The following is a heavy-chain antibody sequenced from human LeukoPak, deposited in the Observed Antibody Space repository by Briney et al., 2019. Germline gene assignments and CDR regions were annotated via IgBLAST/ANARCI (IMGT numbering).Heavy chain of an antibody. CDR3: ASSETGTTGGYYGMDV. CDR2: ISYDGSNK. V-gene: IGHV3-30-3*01. J-gene: IGHJ6*02. D-gene: IGHD1-7*01. Sequence: PGGSLRLSCAASGFIFSSYAMHWVRQAPGKGLEWVAVISYDGSNKYYADSVKGRFTISRDNSKNTLYLQMNSLRAEDTAVYYCASSETGTTGGYYGMDVWGQGTTVTVSS. CDR1: GFIFSSYA.